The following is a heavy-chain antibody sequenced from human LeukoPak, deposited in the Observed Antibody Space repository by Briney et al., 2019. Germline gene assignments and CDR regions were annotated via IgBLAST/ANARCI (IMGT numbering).Heavy chain of an antibody. J-gene: IGHJ4*02. CDR1: GFTFSSSGFTFGSYW. CDR3: ASPRYGVTFDY. CDR2: IKHDGSET. D-gene: IGHD4-17*01. V-gene: IGHV3-7*03. Sequence: GGSLRLSRAASGFTFSSSGFTFGSYWMSLVRQAPGKGLEWLANIKHDGSETYYVDSVKGRFTISRDNAKNSLYLQMNSLRVEDTAVYFCASPRYGVTFDYWGQGTLVTVSS.